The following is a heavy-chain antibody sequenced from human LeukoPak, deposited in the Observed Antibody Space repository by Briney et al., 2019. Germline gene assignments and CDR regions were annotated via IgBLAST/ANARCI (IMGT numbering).Heavy chain of an antibody. CDR3: AKDKASSWYRGYYFDY. V-gene: IGHV3-23*01. CDR2: ISGSGGST. D-gene: IGHD6-13*01. Sequence: GGSLRLSCAASGVTFSSDAMSWVRQAPGKGLGWVSAISGSGGSTYYADSVKGRFTISRDNSKNTLYLQMNSLRAEDTAVYYCAKDKASSWYRGYYFDYWGQGTLVTVSS. CDR1: GVTFSSDA. J-gene: IGHJ4*02.